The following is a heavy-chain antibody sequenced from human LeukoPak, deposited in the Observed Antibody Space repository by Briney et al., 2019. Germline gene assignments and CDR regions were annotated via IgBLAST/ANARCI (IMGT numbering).Heavy chain of an antibody. CDR3: AREIRYCSSTSCYPEGNWFDP. D-gene: IGHD2-2*01. CDR2: IYYSGST. V-gene: IGHV4-61*08. Sequence: SQTLSLTCTVSGDSMTRGGYYWSWIRQPPGKGLEWIGYIYYSGSTNYNPSLKSRVTISVDTSKNQFSLKLSSVTAADTAVYYCAREIRYCSSTSCYPEGNWFDPWGQGTLVTVSS. CDR1: GDSMTRGGYY. J-gene: IGHJ5*02.